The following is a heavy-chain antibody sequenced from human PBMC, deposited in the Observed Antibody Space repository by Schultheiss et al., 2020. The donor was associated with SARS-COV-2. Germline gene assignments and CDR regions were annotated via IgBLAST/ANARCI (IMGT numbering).Heavy chain of an antibody. D-gene: IGHD2/OR15-2a*01. V-gene: IGHV3-23*01. CDR3: AKDNRSISTNYFDY. Sequence: ASVKVSCAASGFTFSSYAMCWVRQAPGKGLEWVSAISGSGGSTYYADSVKGRFTISRDNSKNTLYLQMNSLRAEDTAVYYCAKDNRSISTNYFDYWGQGTLVTVSS. J-gene: IGHJ4*02. CDR1: GFTFSSYA. CDR2: ISGSGGST.